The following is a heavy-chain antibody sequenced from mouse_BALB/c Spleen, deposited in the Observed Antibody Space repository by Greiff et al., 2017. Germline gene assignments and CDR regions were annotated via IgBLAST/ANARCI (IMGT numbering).Heavy chain of an antibody. CDR1: GYSITSDYA. CDR3: AYDYDVAWFAY. V-gene: IGHV3-2*02. J-gene: IGHJ3*01. CDR2: ISYSGST. Sequence: EVKVEESGPGLVKPSQSLSLTCTVTGYSITSDYAWNWIRQFPGNKLEWMGYISYSGSTSYNPSLKSRISITRDTSKNQFFLQLNSVTTEDTATYYCAYDYDVAWFAYWGQGTLVTVSA. D-gene: IGHD2-4*01.